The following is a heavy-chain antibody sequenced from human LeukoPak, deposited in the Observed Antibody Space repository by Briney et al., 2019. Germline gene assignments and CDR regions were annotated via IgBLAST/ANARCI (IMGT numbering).Heavy chain of an antibody. J-gene: IGHJ4*02. CDR1: GYTLTELS. Sequence: GASVKVYCKVSGYTLTELSMHWVRQAPGKGLEWMGGFDPEDGETFYAQKFQGRVTMTKDTSTDTAYMELSSLRSEDTAVYYCTTDYYYDSSGSYYTIDYWGQGTLVTVSS. CDR3: TTDYYYDSSGSYYTIDY. V-gene: IGHV1-24*01. CDR2: FDPEDGET. D-gene: IGHD3-22*01.